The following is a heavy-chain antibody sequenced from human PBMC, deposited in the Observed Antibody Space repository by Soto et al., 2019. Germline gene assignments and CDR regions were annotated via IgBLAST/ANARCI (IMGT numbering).Heavy chain of an antibody. V-gene: IGHV4-4*02. Sequence: SETLSLTCAVSGGSISSSNWWSWVRQPPGKGLEWIGEIYHSGSTNYNPSLKSRVTISVDKSKNQFSLKLSSVTAADTAVYYCARKRYCSSTSCYANWFDPWGQGTLVTVSS. J-gene: IGHJ5*02. CDR1: GGSISSSNW. D-gene: IGHD2-2*01. CDR2: IYHSGST. CDR3: ARKRYCSSTSCYANWFDP.